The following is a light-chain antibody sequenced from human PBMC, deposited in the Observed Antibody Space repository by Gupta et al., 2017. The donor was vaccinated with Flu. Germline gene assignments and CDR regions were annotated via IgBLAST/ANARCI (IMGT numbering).Light chain of an antibody. J-gene: IGLJ3*02. CDR3: AALDDSLSAWV. CDR2: RND. Sequence: SVLTQPPAASGTPGQSVTLSCSGRSSNPGGNYIYWYQQLPGPAPKLLISRNDQRPSGVPARFCVSRSGPSVSPATSRLRSDDEADYYCAALDDSLSAWVFGGGTKLTVL. CDR1: SSNPGGNY. V-gene: IGLV1-47*01.